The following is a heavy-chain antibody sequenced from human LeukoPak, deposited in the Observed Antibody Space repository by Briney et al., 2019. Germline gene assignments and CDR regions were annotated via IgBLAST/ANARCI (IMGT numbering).Heavy chain of an antibody. CDR3: ARRGYSNYGWYYYYYMDV. Sequence: GASVKVSSKASGYTFTGYYMHWVRQAPGQGLEWMGWMNPNSGGTNYAQKFQGRVTMTRDTSISTAYMELSWLRSDDTAVYYCARRGYSNYGWYYYYYMDVWGKGTTVTVSS. J-gene: IGHJ6*03. D-gene: IGHD4-11*01. V-gene: IGHV1-2*02. CDR1: GYTFTGYY. CDR2: MNPNSGGT.